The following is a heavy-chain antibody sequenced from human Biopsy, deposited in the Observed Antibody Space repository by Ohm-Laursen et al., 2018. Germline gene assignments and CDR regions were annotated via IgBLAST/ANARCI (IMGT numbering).Heavy chain of an antibody. CDR1: GYSVTNDYY. CDR2: IYYDGIT. Sequence: SQTLSLTCAVSGYSVTNDYYWDWIRQPPGKGLEWIGNIYYDGITYYNPSLKSRVALSVDTSKNQFSLRLTSVTAADTAVYYCARVAGGYAYYYGMDVWGQGTTVIVSS. CDR3: ARVAGGYAYYYGMDV. V-gene: IGHV4-38-2*01. J-gene: IGHJ6*02. D-gene: IGHD5-12*01.